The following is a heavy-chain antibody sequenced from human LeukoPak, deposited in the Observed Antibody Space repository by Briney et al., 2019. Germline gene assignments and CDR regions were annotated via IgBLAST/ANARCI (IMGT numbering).Heavy chain of an antibody. J-gene: IGHJ6*03. D-gene: IGHD1-7*01. CDR1: GGSFSSYA. V-gene: IGHV1-69*01. Sequence: GASVKVSCKASGGSFSSYAISWVRQAPGQGLEWMGGIIPIFGTANYAQKFQGRVTITADESTSTAYMELSSLRSEDTAVYYCARDNYRPPYYYYYMDVWGKGTTVTVSS. CDR3: ARDNYRPPYYYYYMDV. CDR2: IIPIFGTA.